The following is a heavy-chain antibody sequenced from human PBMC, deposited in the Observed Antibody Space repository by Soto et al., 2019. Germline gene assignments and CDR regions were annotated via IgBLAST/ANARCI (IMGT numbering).Heavy chain of an antibody. CDR1: GGSISTYY. CDR3: ARGGWRHIDY. V-gene: IGHV4-59*08. CDR2: IYYSGST. Sequence: QVQLQESGPGLAKPSETLSLTCTVSGGSISTYYWSWIRQPPGKGLEWIGYIYYSGSTNYNPSLKSRGTISVDTSKSQCSLKLSSVTAADTAVYYCARGGWRHIDYWGQGTLVTVSS. J-gene: IGHJ4*02. D-gene: IGHD3-3*01.